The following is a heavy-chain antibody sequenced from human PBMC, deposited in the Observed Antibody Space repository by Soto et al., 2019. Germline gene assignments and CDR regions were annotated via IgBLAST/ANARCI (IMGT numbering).Heavy chain of an antibody. CDR2: IYYSGST. D-gene: IGHD3-3*01. V-gene: IGHV4-31*03. CDR1: GGSISSGGYY. J-gene: IGHJ3*02. Sequence: SETLSLTCTVSGGSISSGGYYWSWIRQHPGKGLEWIGYIYYSGSTYYNPSLKSRVTISVDTSKNQFSLKLSSVTAADTAVYYCARDLFFGPRELGAFDIWGQGTMVTVSS. CDR3: ARDLFFGPRELGAFDI.